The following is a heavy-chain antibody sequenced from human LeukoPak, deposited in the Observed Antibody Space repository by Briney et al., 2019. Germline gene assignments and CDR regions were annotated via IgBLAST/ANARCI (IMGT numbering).Heavy chain of an antibody. Sequence: PGGSLRLSCAASGFTFSNYWMHWVRRAPGKGLVWVSRINSDGSSTSYADSVKGRFTISRDNAKNTLYLQMNTLRAEDTAVYYCARDRTNTGSYDLDYWGQGTLVTVSS. CDR2: INSDGSST. D-gene: IGHD1-26*01. CDR1: GFTFSNYW. CDR3: ARDRTNTGSYDLDY. J-gene: IGHJ4*02. V-gene: IGHV3-74*01.